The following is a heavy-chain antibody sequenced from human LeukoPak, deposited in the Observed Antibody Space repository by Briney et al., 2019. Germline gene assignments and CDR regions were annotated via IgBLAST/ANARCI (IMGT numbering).Heavy chain of an antibody. V-gene: IGHV1-2*02. Sequence: GASVKVSCRASGYIFTNYYIYWVRPAPGQGLAWMGWISPNSGATNFAQKFQGRVTLTRDTSLTTAYMELRGLRFDDTALYFCARESTSVTVYFQHWGQGTLVTVSS. CDR1: GYIFTNYY. CDR2: ISPNSGAT. D-gene: IGHD4-23*01. CDR3: ARESTSVTVYFQH. J-gene: IGHJ1*01.